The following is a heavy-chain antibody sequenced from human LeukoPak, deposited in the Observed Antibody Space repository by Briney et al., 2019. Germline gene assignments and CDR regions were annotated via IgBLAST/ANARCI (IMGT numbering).Heavy chain of an antibody. CDR1: GGSFSGYY. V-gene: IGHV4-34*01. D-gene: IGHD1-26*01. J-gene: IGHJ5*02. Sequence: PSETLSLTCAVYGGSFSGYYWSWIRQPPGKGLEWIGEINHSGSTNYKPSLKSRVTISVDTSKNQFSLKLSSVTAADTAVYYCARDSSIVGADWFDPWGQGTLVTVSS. CDR2: INHSGST. CDR3: ARDSSIVGADWFDP.